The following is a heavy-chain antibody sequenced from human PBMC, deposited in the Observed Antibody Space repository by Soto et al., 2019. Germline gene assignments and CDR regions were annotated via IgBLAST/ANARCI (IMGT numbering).Heavy chain of an antibody. CDR2: IYYSGST. D-gene: IGHD5-18*01. CDR3: ARVFGEMTAMVDY. V-gene: IGHV4-59*01. J-gene: IGHJ4*02. CDR1: GGCISSYY. Sequence: SETLSLTCTVSGGCISSYYWSWIRQPPGKGLEWIGYIYYSGSTNYNPSLKSRVTISVDTSKNQFSLKLSSVTAADTAVYYCARVFGEMTAMVDYWGQGTLVTVSS.